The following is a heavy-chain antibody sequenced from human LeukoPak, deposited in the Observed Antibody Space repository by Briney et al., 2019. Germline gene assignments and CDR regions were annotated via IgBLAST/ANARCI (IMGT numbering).Heavy chain of an antibody. CDR2: ISSNSSYI. D-gene: IGHD6-19*01. Sequence: GGSLRLSCAASGFAFSSYSMNWVRRAPGKGLEWVSSISSNSSYIYYADSVKGRFTISRDNAKNSLYLQMNSLRAEDTAVCYCARVSGWSNDLDYWGQGTLVTVSS. CDR1: GFAFSSYS. CDR3: ARVSGWSNDLDY. J-gene: IGHJ4*02. V-gene: IGHV3-21*01.